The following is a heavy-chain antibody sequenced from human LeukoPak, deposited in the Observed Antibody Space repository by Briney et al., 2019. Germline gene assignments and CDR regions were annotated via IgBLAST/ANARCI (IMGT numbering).Heavy chain of an antibody. CDR1: GFTFSSYS. CDR2: ISSSSSYI. Sequence: GGSLRLSCAASGFTFSSYSMNWVRQAPGKGPEWVSSISSSSSYIYYADSVKGRFTISRDNAKNSLYLQMNSLRAEDTAVYYCARARGYGDYAPDYWGQGTLVTVSS. D-gene: IGHD4-17*01. V-gene: IGHV3-21*01. CDR3: ARARGYGDYAPDY. J-gene: IGHJ4*02.